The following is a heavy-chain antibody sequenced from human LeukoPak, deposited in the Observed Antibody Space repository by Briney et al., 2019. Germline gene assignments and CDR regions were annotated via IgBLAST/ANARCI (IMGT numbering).Heavy chain of an antibody. Sequence: GGSLRLSCAASGFPLSSYWMHWVRQAPGKGLVWVSRINFDGSSTTYADSVKGRFTISRDNAKNTLYLQMNSLRAEDTGVYYCARIASHSSTWYDGGSWGQGTLVTVSS. J-gene: IGHJ5*02. D-gene: IGHD6-13*01. CDR2: INFDGSST. CDR1: GFPLSSYW. CDR3: ARIASHSSTWYDGGS. V-gene: IGHV3-74*01.